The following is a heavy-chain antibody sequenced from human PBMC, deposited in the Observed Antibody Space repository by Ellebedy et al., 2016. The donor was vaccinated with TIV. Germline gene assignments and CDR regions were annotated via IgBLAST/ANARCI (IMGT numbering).Heavy chain of an antibody. CDR2: INPNSGGT. CDR3: ARGLAVAGTSHY. V-gene: IGHV1-2*02. J-gene: IGHJ4*02. CDR1: GYIFTGYY. D-gene: IGHD6-19*01. Sequence: ASVKVSCKASGYIFTGYYMHWVRQAPGQGLEWMGWINPNSGGTTYAQKFQGRVTMTRDTSISTAYMELSRLRSDDTAVYYCARGLAVAGTSHYWGQGTLVTVSS.